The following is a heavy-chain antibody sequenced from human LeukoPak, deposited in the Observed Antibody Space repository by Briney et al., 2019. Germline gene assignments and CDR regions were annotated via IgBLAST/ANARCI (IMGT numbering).Heavy chain of an antibody. V-gene: IGHV4-59*01. CDR1: GGSINSYY. J-gene: IGHJ6*02. D-gene: IGHD1-1*01. Sequence: SETLSLTCTVSGGSINSYYWSWIRQPPGKGLEWIGYIYHSGSTDYNPSLKSRVTISVDTSQNHFSLKLSSVTAADTAVYYCARSSRGTSDYYGMGVWGQGTTVTVSS. CDR2: IYHSGST. CDR3: ARSSRGTSDYYGMGV.